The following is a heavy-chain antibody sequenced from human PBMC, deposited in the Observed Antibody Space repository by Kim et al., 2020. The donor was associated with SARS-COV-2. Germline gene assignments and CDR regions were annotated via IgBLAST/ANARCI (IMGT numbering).Heavy chain of an antibody. CDR1: GYTLTELS. CDR2: FDPEDGET. CDR3: ATFKFGRFSGYDSSGYYYD. J-gene: IGHJ4*02. D-gene: IGHD3-22*01. Sequence: ASVKVSCKVSGYTLTELSMHWVRQAPGKGLEWMGGFDPEDGETIYAQKFQGRVTMTEDTSTDTAYMELSSLRSEDTAVYYCATFKFGRFSGYDSSGYYYDWGQGTLVTVSS. V-gene: IGHV1-24*01.